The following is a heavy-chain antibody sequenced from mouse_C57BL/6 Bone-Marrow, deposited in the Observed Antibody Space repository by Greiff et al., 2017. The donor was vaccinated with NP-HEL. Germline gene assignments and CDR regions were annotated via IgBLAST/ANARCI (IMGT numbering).Heavy chain of an antibody. CDR2: IHPNSGST. CDR1: GYTFTSYW. V-gene: IGHV1-64*01. Sequence: QVQLQQPGAELVKPGASVKLSCKASGYTFTSYWLHWVKQRPGQGLEWIGMIHPNSGSTNYNEKFKSKATLTVDQSSSTAYMQLSSMTSEDSAVYYCAKERNYPYAMDYWGQGTSVTVSS. D-gene: IGHD1-1*02. CDR3: AKERNYPYAMDY. J-gene: IGHJ4*01.